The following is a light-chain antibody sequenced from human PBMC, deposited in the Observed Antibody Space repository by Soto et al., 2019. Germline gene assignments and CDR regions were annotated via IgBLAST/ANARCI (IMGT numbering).Light chain of an antibody. V-gene: IGKV3-11*01. CDR2: DAS. Sequence: EIVLTQSPATLSLSPGERATLSCRASQSVSSYLAWYQQKPGQAPRLLIYDASNRATGIPARFSGSGSGTDFTLTISSLEPEDFAVYYCQQHSGTPPTFGQGTKVEIK. CDR1: QSVSSY. CDR3: QQHSGTPPT. J-gene: IGKJ1*01.